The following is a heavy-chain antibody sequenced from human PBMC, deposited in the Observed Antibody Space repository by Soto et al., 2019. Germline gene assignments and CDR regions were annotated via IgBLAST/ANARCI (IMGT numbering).Heavy chain of an antibody. CDR2: ISGSGGST. CDR3: AKDPYYYDSSGYYPWFDP. Sequence: LRLSCAASGFTFSSYAMSWVRQAPGKGLEWVSAISGSGGSTYYADSVKGRFTISRDNSKNTLYLQMNSLRAEDTAVYYCAKDPYYYDSSGYYPWFDPWGQGTLVTSPQ. D-gene: IGHD3-22*01. CDR1: GFTFSSYA. J-gene: IGHJ5*02. V-gene: IGHV3-23*01.